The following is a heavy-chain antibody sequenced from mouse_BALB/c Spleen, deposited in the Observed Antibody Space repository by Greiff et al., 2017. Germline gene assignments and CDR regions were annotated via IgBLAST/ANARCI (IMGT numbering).Heavy chain of an antibody. D-gene: IGHD3-1*01. CDR1: GYTFTSSY. V-gene: IGHV1S81*02. CDR2: INPSNGGT. CDR3: TRGLAAARARSDGIDY. J-gene: IGHJ4*01. Sequence: VQLQQSGAELVKPGASVKLSCKASGYTFTSSYMYWVKQRPGQGLEWIGEINPSNGGTNFSEKFKSKATLTVDKSSSTAYMQLSSLTSEDTAVYYGTRGLAAARARSDGIDYWGQGTSVTVSS.